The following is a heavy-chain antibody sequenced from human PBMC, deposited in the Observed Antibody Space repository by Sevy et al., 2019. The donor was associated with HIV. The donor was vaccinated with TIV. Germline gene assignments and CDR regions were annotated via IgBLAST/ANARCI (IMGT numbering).Heavy chain of an antibody. CDR3: ARGSAAITGTAYFDY. Sequence: SETLSLTCAVSGGSISSGGYSWSWIRQPPGKGLEWIGYIYHSGSTYYNPSLKSRVTISVDRSTNQFSLKLSSVTAADTAVYYCARGSAAITGTAYFDYWGQGTLVTVSS. CDR1: GGSISSGGYS. D-gene: IGHD1-7*01. V-gene: IGHV4-30-2*01. CDR2: IYHSGST. J-gene: IGHJ4*02.